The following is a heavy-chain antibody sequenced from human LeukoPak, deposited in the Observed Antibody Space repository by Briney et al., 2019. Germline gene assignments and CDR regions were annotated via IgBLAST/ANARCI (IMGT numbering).Heavy chain of an antibody. V-gene: IGHV4-34*01. Sequence: PSETLSLTCAFYGGSFSGYYWSWIRQPPGKGLEWIGEINHSGSTNYSPSLKSRVTISVDTSKNQFSLKLSSVTAADTAVYYCAREVRDSSVSAVQHWGQGTLVTVSS. CDR2: INHSGST. J-gene: IGHJ1*01. CDR1: GGSFSGYY. D-gene: IGHD3-22*01. CDR3: AREVRDSSVSAVQH.